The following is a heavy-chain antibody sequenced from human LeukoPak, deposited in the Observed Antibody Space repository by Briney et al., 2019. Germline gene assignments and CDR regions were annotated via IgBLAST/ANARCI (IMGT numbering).Heavy chain of an antibody. CDR3: AKAGKYCSSTSCPYYYMDV. J-gene: IGHJ6*03. Sequence: GRSLRLSCAASGFTFGSYGMHWVRQAPGKGLEWVAVIWYDGSNKYYADSVKGRFTISRDNSKNTLYLQMNSLRAEDTAVYYCAKAGKYCSSTSCPYYYMDVWGKGTTVTVSS. CDR2: IWYDGSNK. V-gene: IGHV3-33*06. D-gene: IGHD2-2*01. CDR1: GFTFGSYG.